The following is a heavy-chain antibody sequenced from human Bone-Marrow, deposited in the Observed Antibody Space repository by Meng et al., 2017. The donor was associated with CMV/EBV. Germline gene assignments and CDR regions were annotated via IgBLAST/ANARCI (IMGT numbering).Heavy chain of an antibody. CDR2: IKQDGSEK. V-gene: IGHV3-7*01. Sequence: GESLKISCAASGFTFSSYRMSWVRQAPGKGLEWVANIKQDGSEKYYVDSVKGRFTISRDNAKNSLYLQMNSLRAEDTAVYYCARDDYDILTGYGYWGQGTLVTVSS. J-gene: IGHJ4*02. CDR1: GFTFSSYR. CDR3: ARDDYDILTGYGY. D-gene: IGHD3-9*01.